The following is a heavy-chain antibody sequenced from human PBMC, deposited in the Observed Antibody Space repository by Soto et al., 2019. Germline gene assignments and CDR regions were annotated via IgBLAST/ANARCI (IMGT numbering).Heavy chain of an antibody. CDR1: GYSFTTSG. Sequence: ASVKVSCKASGYSFTTSGITWVRQAPGQGLEWMGWISTYNGNTNYAQKLQDRVTLTTDTSTSTAYMELSSLRSEDTAVYYCARGGVDYHDSSGSYGPSDWYYFDYWGQGTLVTVSS. CDR3: ARGGVDYHDSSGSYGPSDWYYFDY. V-gene: IGHV1-18*01. J-gene: IGHJ4*02. D-gene: IGHD3-22*01. CDR2: ISTYNGNT.